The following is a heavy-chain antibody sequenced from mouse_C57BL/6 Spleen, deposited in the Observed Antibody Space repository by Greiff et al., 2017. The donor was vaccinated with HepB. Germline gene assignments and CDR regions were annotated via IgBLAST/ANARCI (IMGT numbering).Heavy chain of an antibody. CDR3: ASLLYYYGSSYAMDY. D-gene: IGHD1-1*01. V-gene: IGHV1-78*01. Sequence: QVQLKESDAELVKPGASVKISSKVSGYTFTDHTIHWMKQRPEQGLEWIGYIYPRDGSTKYNEKFKGKATLTADKSSSTAYMQLNSLTSEESAVYFCASLLYYYGSSYAMDYWGQGTSVTVSS. CDR1: GYTFTDHT. J-gene: IGHJ4*01. CDR2: IYPRDGST.